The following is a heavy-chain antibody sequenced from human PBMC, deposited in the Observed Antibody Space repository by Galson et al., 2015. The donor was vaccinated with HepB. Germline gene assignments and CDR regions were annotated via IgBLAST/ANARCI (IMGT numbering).Heavy chain of an antibody. D-gene: IGHD3-22*01. Sequence: SVKVSCKASGYTFTGYYMHWVRQAPGQGLEWMGWINPNSGGTNYAQKFQGRVTMTRDTSISTAYMELSRLRSDDTAVYYCARVDYYDSSGYYQYFQHWGRGTLVTVSS. CDR1: GYTFTGYY. V-gene: IGHV1-2*02. CDR2: INPNSGGT. J-gene: IGHJ1*01. CDR3: ARVDYYDSSGYYQYFQH.